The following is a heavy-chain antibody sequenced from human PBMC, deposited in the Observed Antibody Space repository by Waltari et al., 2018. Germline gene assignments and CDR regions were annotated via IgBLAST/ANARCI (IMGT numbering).Heavy chain of an antibody. Sequence: QVQLQQWGAGLLKPSETLSLTCAVYGGSFSGYYWSWIRQPPGKGLEWIGEINHSGSTNYNPSLKSRFTISRDNAKNSLYLQMNSLRAEDTAVYYCARDQRIAAAGTPYYYYMDVWGKGTTVTVSS. J-gene: IGHJ6*03. V-gene: IGHV4-34*01. CDR3: ARDQRIAAAGTPYYYYMDV. CDR1: GGSFSGYY. CDR2: INHSGST. D-gene: IGHD6-13*01.